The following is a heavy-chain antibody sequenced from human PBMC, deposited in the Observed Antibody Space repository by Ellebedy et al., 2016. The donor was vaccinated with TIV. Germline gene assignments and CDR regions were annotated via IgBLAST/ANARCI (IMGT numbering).Heavy chain of an antibody. CDR2: IIPIFGTA. Sequence: ASVKVSCKASGGTFSSYAISWVRQAPGQGLEWMGGIIPIFGTANYAQKLQGRVTMTTDTSTSTAYMELRSLRSDDTAVYYCARAGTGVFHYYYMDVWGKGTTVTVSS. CDR1: GGTFSSYA. V-gene: IGHV1-69*05. D-gene: IGHD2-21*01. CDR3: ARAGTGVFHYYYMDV. J-gene: IGHJ6*03.